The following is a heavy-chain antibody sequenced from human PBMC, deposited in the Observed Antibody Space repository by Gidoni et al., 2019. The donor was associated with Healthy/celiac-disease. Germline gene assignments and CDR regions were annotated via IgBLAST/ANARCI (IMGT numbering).Heavy chain of an antibody. CDR1: GGSISSSSYY. CDR2: IYYSGST. J-gene: IGHJ6*02. CDR3: AREGAYSYGPHYYYYGMDV. V-gene: IGHV4-39*02. Sequence: QLQLPESGPGLVKPSATLSLTCTVSGGSISSSSYYWVWISQPPGKGLEWIGSIYYSGSTYYNPSLKSRVTISVDTSKNQCSLKLSSVTAADTAVYYCAREGAYSYGPHYYYYGMDVWVQGTTVTVSS. D-gene: IGHD5-18*01.